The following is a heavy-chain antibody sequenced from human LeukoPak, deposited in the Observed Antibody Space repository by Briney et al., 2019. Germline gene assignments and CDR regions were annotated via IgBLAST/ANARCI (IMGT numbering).Heavy chain of an antibody. CDR1: GFTSSTSW. CDR3: ARDAGWGYYDL. CDR2: IDKHGNGK. D-gene: IGHD1-26*01. J-gene: IGHJ4*02. V-gene: IGHV3-7*01. Sequence: GGSLRLSCVASGFTSSTSWVTWVRQAPGKGLEWVANIDKHGNGKYYVDSVKGRFAISRDYASNSVFLQMNSLRAEDTSVYYCARDAGWGYYDLWGQGTPVTVSS.